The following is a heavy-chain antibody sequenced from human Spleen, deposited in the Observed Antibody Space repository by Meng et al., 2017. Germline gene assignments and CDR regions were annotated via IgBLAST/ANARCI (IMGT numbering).Heavy chain of an antibody. CDR2: ISGSGGST. CDR3: ARERHHLDTYDAFDV. CDR1: GFTFSNYA. J-gene: IGHJ3*01. Sequence: GGSLRLSCRASGFTFSNYAMNWGRQAPGKGLAGVSAISGSGGSTYYADSVRRRFTMSRDNSKNTLYLQMRSLRAEDTAVYYCARERHHLDTYDAFDVWGLGKRV. D-gene: IGHD5-18*01. V-gene: IGHV3-23*01.